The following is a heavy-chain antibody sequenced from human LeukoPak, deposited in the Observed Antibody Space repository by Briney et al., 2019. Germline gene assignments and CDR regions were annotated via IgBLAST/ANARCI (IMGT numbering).Heavy chain of an antibody. CDR1: GGSISSYY. CDR3: ARSPGYDFWSGYHDY. Sequence: PSETLSLTXTVSGGSISSYYWSWIWQPAGKGLEWIGRIYSSGSANYNPSLKSRVTMSVDTSKHQLCVKLSSVTAADTAVYYCARSPGYDFWSGYHDYWGQGTLVTVSS. D-gene: IGHD3-3*01. V-gene: IGHV4-4*07. J-gene: IGHJ4*02. CDR2: IYSSGSA.